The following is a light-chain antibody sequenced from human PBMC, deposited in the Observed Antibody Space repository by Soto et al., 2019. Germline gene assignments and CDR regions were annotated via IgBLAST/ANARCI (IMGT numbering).Light chain of an antibody. V-gene: IGKV1-6*01. Sequence: AIQMTQSPSSLSASVGDRVTITCRASQGIRSELGWYQQKPGKAPNLLIYTASTLQSGVPSRFSGSGSGTDFTLTISSLKPEDFATDYCQQYNSYSTFGQGTKVDIK. CDR1: QGIRSE. CDR2: TAS. CDR3: QQYNSYST. J-gene: IGKJ1*01.